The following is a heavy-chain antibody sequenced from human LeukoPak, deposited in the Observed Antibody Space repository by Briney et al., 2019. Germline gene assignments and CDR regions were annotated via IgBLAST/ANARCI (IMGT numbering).Heavy chain of an antibody. CDR1: GFTFSSYW. D-gene: IGHD1-26*01. V-gene: IGHV3-7*03. CDR3: ARDVVGATYFD. J-gene: IGHJ4*02. Sequence: GGSLRLSCAASGFTFSSYWMNWARQAPGKGLEWVASINHNGNVNYYVDSVKGRFTISRDNAKNSLYLQMSNLRAEDTAVYYCARDVVGATYFDWGQGTLVTVPS. CDR2: INHNGNVN.